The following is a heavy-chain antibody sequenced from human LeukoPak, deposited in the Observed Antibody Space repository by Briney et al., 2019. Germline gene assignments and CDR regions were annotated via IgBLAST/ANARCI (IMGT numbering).Heavy chain of an antibody. CDR2: ISSSSSYI. CDR1: GFTFSSYS. Sequence: PGGSLRLSCAASGFTFSSYSMNWVRQAPGKGLEWVSSISSSSSYIYYADSVKGRFTISRDNAKNSLYLQMNSLRAEDTAVYYCARVVAVAGTHWFDPWGQGTLVTVSS. CDR3: ARVVAVAGTHWFDP. V-gene: IGHV3-21*01. D-gene: IGHD6-19*01. J-gene: IGHJ5*02.